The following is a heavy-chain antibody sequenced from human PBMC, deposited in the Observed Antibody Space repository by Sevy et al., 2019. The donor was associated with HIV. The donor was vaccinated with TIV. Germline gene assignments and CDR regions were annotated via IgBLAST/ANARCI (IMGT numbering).Heavy chain of an antibody. Sequence: GGSLRLSCAASGFTFSSYAMHWVRQAPGKGLEWVAVISYDGSNKYYADSVKGRFTISRDNSKNTLYLQMNSLRAEDTAVYYCARTQPVRFLEWLNWFDPWGQGTLLTVSS. V-gene: IGHV3-30-3*01. CDR2: ISYDGSNK. CDR1: GFTFSSYA. CDR3: ARTQPVRFLEWLNWFDP. D-gene: IGHD3-3*01. J-gene: IGHJ5*02.